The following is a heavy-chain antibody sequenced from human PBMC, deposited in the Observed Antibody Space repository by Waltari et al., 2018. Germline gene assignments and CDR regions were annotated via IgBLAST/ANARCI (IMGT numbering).Heavy chain of an antibody. CDR3: ALYYDFWSVSDAFDI. CDR2: ISGGGGST. J-gene: IGHJ3*02. Sequence: EVQLLESGGGLVQPGGSLRLSCAASGFTFSSYAMSWVRQAPGQGLEWVSAISGGGGSTYYADSVKGRFTISRDNTKNTLYLQLNSLRAEDTAVYYCALYYDFWSVSDAFDIWGQGTMVTVSS. CDR1: GFTFSSYA. D-gene: IGHD3-3*01. V-gene: IGHV3-23*01.